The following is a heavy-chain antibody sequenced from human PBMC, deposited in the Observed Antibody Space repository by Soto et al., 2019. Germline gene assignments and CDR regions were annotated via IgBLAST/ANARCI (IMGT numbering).Heavy chain of an antibody. CDR1: GGSISSYY. Sequence: SETLSLTCTVSGGSISSYYWSWIRQPPGKGLEWIGYIYYSGSTNYNPSLKSRVTISVDTSKNQFSLKLSSVTAADTAVYYCARDRGSYYYDSSGYSTGNFDYWGQGTLVTVSS. CDR3: ARDRGSYYYDSSGYSTGNFDY. CDR2: IYYSGST. V-gene: IGHV4-59*01. J-gene: IGHJ4*02. D-gene: IGHD3-22*01.